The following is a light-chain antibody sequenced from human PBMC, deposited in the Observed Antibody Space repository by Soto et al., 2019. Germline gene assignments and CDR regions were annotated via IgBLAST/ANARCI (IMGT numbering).Light chain of an antibody. J-gene: IGKJ4*01. Sequence: DIQMTQSPSSLSASVGDRVTITCRASQTIKTSLNWYQYRPGKAPKLLIYAASTLQSGAPSRFSGSGSGTDFTLTINSLRPEDFGTYYCQQSYTTLALTFGGGTKVEIK. CDR1: QTIKTS. CDR3: QQSYTTLALT. V-gene: IGKV1-39*01. CDR2: AAS.